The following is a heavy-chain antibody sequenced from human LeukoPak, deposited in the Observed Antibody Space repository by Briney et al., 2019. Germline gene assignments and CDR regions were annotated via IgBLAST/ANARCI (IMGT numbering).Heavy chain of an antibody. V-gene: IGHV4-39*01. CDR2: IYYSGST. CDR1: GGSISSNTYY. D-gene: IGHD3-16*01. CDR3: VRGSTLRHYQY. Sequence: SETLSLTCTVSGGSISSNTYYWGWIRRPPGKGLEWIGSIYYSGSTYYNPSLKSRVPVSVDTSKNQFSLNLSSVTAADTAVYYCVRGSTLRHYQYWGQGTLVTVSS. J-gene: IGHJ4*02.